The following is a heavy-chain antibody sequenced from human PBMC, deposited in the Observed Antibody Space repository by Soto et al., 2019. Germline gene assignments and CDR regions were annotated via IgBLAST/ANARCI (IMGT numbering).Heavy chain of an antibody. CDR1: SGSISSSNW. Sequence: QVQLQESGPGLVKPSGTLSLTCAVSSGSISSSNWWSWVRQPPGKGLEWIGEIYHSGSTNYNPSLKSRVTISVDKSKNQFSLKLSSVTAADTSVYYCARRRNDYGDYDWFDPWGQGTLVTVSS. CDR3: ARRRNDYGDYDWFDP. V-gene: IGHV4-4*02. CDR2: IYHSGST. J-gene: IGHJ5*02. D-gene: IGHD4-17*01.